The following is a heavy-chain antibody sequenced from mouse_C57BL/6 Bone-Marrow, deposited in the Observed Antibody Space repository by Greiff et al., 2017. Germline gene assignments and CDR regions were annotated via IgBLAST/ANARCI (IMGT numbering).Heavy chain of an antibody. CDR1: GFSLSTFGMG. CDR3: ARIPYGYGPPGFAY. CDR2: IWWDDDK. D-gene: IGHD2-2*01. J-gene: IGHJ3*01. Sequence: QVQLQQSGPGILQPSQTLSLTCSFSGFSLSTFGMGVGWIRQPSGKGLEWLAHIWWDDDKYYNPALKSRLTISKDTSKNQVFLKIANVDTADTATYYCARIPYGYGPPGFAYWGQGTLVTVSA. V-gene: IGHV8-8*01.